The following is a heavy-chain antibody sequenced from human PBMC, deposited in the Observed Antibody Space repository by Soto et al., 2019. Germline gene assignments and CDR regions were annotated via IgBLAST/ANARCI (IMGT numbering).Heavy chain of an antibody. Sequence: TSETLPLTCSVSGDSISSMGCYGSCIRQSAGEGLEWIGYIYYSGSTYYNPSLKSPVTISVDTSKKQFSLKMHSVTAEETAVYYCARGTHQTTIHSFDPWGQGTLVTVSS. J-gene: IGHJ5*02. CDR2: IYYSGST. CDR3: ARGTHQTTIHSFDP. V-gene: IGHV4-30-4*01. D-gene: IGHD4-4*01. CDR1: GDSISSMGCY.